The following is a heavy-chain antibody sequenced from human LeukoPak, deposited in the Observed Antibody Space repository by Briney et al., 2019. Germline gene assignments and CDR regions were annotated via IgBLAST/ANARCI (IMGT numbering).Heavy chain of an antibody. J-gene: IGHJ5*02. V-gene: IGHV4-59*01. Sequence: PSETLSLTCIVSGGSISSYYWSWIRQPPGKGLEWIGYIYYSGSTNYNPSLKSRVTISVDTSKNQFSLKLSSVTAADTAVYYCARVGYCSSTSCPGGFDPWGQGTLVTVSS. CDR3: ARVGYCSSTSCPGGFDP. CDR1: GGSISSYY. CDR2: IYYSGST. D-gene: IGHD2-2*01.